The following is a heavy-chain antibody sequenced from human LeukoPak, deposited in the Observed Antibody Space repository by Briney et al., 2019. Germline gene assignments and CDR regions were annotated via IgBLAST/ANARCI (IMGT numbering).Heavy chain of an antibody. CDR3: ARGPPGTMVRGVPDELDY. D-gene: IGHD3-10*01. Sequence: ASVKVSCKASGYTFTSYYMHRVRQAPGQGLEWMGIINPSGGSTSYAQKFQGRVTMTRDTPTSTVYMELSSLRSEDTAVYYCARGPPGTMVRGVPDELDYWGQGTLVTVSS. CDR1: GYTFTSYY. J-gene: IGHJ4*02. V-gene: IGHV1-46*01. CDR2: INPSGGST.